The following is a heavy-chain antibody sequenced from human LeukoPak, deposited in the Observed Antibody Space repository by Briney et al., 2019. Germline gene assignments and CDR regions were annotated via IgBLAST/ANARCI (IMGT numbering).Heavy chain of an antibody. CDR2: ISYDGSNK. CDR3: AKDTSEQWLVDYFQR. D-gene: IGHD6-19*01. J-gene: IGHJ1*01. V-gene: IGHV3-30*18. CDR1: GFTFSSYG. Sequence: GGSLRLSCAASGFTFSSYGMHWVRQAPGKGLEWVAVISYDGSNKYYADSVKGRFTISRDNSKNTLYLQMNSLRAEDTAVYYCAKDTSEQWLVDYFQRWGQGTLVTVSS.